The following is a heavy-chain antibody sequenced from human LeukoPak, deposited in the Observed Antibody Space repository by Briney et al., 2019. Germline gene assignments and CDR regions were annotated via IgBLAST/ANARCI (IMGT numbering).Heavy chain of an antibody. CDR3: ARETAYGGYYYGSSGHFDY. Sequence: GGSLRLSCAASGFTVSSNYVSWVRRAPGKGLEWVSVIYSGGSTYYADSVKGRFTTSRDNSKNTLYLQMNSLRAEDTAVYYCARETAYGGYYYGSSGHFDYWGQGTLVTVSS. V-gene: IGHV3-66*01. D-gene: IGHD3-22*01. CDR2: IYSGGST. CDR1: GFTVSSNY. J-gene: IGHJ4*02.